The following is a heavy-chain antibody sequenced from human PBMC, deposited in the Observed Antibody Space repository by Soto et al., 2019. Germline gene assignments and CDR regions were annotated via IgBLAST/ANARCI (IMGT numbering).Heavy chain of an antibody. D-gene: IGHD3-10*01. CDR2: ISGSGSGT. J-gene: IGHJ1*01. CDR1: GGTVCSYC. CDR3: AKGSSGYYAASDF. Sequence: VRRSYAAPGGTVCSYCRSRDRQAHGKGLEWVSGISGSGSGTYYADSVKGRFTISRDNSKNTLYLLMSSLRAEDTAVYYSAKGSSGYYAASDFRGQRTLVPVFS. V-gene: IGHV3-23*01.